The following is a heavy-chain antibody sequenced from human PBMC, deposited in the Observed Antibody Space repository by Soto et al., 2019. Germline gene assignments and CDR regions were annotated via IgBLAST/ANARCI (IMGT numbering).Heavy chain of an antibody. Sequence: SVKVSCKASGGTFSSYAISWVRQAPGQGLEWMGGIIPIFGTANYAQKFQGRVTITADESTSTAYMELSSLRSEDTAVYYCARTNENDYSVGMDFWGQGTTVTVSS. CDR1: GGTFSSYA. J-gene: IGHJ6*02. D-gene: IGHD1-1*01. CDR3: ARTNENDYSVGMDF. CDR2: IIPIFGTA. V-gene: IGHV1-69*13.